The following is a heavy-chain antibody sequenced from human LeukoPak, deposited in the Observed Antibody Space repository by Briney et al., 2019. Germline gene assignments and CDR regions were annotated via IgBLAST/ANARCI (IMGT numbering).Heavy chain of an antibody. CDR1: GYTFTCYY. D-gene: IGHD5-12*01. Sequence: GASVKVSCKASGYTFTCYYMHWVRQAPGQGLEWMGRINPNSGGTNYAQKFQGRVTMTRDTSISTAYMELSRLRSDDTAVYYCARDPTHRSDIVATNNWFDPWGQGTLVTVSS. V-gene: IGHV1-2*06. CDR3: ARDPTHRSDIVATNNWFDP. J-gene: IGHJ5*02. CDR2: INPNSGGT.